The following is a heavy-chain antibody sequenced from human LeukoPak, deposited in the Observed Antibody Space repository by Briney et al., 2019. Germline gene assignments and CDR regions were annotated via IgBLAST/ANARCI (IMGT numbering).Heavy chain of an antibody. CDR1: GFARRDYG. CDR2: ISKSDDAT. J-gene: IGHJ4*02. CDR3: AKDPWTLDGDYGDT. Sequence: HPGVSPGLSCAASGFARRDYGMSWVRQHPGKGLEWVSSISKSDDATYYRDSVKGRFTISRENSKNTMYLQMSDLRAEDTAVYYCAKDPWTLDGDYGDTWGLGTLVTVSS. V-gene: IGHV3-23*01. D-gene: IGHD4-17*01.